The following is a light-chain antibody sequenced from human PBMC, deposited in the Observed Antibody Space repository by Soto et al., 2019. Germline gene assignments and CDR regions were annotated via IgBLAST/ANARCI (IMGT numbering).Light chain of an antibody. Sequence: EIVMTQSPATLSVSPGERATLSCRASQSVSSNLAWYQQKPGQAPRLLIYGASTRATGIPARFSGSGSGTEFTLTISSLQSEDFAVYYCQQYNNWPWTFGHRTKVYIX. CDR1: QSVSSN. V-gene: IGKV3-15*01. CDR2: GAS. CDR3: QQYNNWPWT. J-gene: IGKJ1*01.